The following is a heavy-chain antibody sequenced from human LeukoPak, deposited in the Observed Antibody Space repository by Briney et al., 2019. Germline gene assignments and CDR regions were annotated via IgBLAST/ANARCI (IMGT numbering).Heavy chain of an antibody. J-gene: IGHJ2*01. Sequence: SETLSLTCTVSGGSISPYYWSWIRQPPGEGLEWIGYIHYSGRTDYNPSLNSRVTITVDTSKNQFSLNLTSVTAADTAVYYCARDPSGYDSGWYFDLWGRGTLVTVSS. V-gene: IGHV4-59*01. CDR2: IHYSGRT. CDR3: ARDPSGYDSGWYFDL. CDR1: GGSISPYY. D-gene: IGHD5-12*01.